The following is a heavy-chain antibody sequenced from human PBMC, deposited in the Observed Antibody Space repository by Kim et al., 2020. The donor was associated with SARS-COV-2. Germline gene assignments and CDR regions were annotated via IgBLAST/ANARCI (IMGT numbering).Heavy chain of an antibody. CDR1: GFTFSGNA. Sequence: GGSLRLSCAASGFTFSGNAMHWVRQSPGKGLEWVAVISSDGGNEHYADSVKGRFSISRDNPKNTLYLQMNSLSAEDTALYYCARDLDDFGDYRFDYWGQGTLVTVSS. CDR2: ISSDGGNE. D-gene: IGHD4-17*01. J-gene: IGHJ4*02. V-gene: IGHV3-30-3*01. CDR3: ARDLDDFGDYRFDY.